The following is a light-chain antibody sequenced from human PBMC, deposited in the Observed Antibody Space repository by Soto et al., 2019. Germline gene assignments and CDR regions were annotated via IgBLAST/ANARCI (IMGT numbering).Light chain of an antibody. CDR2: DVT. CDR1: STDVGDFNY. V-gene: IGLV2-14*03. CDR3: ISYSSRTTHVV. Sequence: QSVLTQPASVSGSPGRSVTISCTGTSTDVGDFNYVSWYQHLPGRAPKLIIYDVTNRPSGISYRFSASKSGRTASLTISGLQAEDEADYYCISYSSRTTHVVFGGGTKLTVL. J-gene: IGLJ2*01.